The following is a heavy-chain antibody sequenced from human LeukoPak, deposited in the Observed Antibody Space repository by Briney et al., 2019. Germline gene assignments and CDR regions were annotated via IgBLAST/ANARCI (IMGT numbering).Heavy chain of an antibody. CDR2: IYSSGIF. CDR3: ARGPGSATKEAFDI. D-gene: IGHD2-8*01. Sequence: SQTLSLTCTVSSGSISGPPYYWSWIRQPAGKEVEWIGRIYSSGIFDYNPSLKSRVTLSIDTSKNSFSLRLSSVTATDTAVYYCARGPGSATKEAFDIWGQGTMVTVSS. V-gene: IGHV4-61*02. J-gene: IGHJ3*02. CDR1: SGSISGPPYY.